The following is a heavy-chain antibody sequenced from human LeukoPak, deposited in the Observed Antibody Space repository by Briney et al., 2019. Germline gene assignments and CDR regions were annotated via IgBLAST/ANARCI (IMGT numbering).Heavy chain of an antibody. CDR1: GFTFSNAW. Sequence: GGSLRLSCAASGFTFSNAWMSWVRQAPGKGLEWVGRIKSKTDGGTTDYAAPVKGRFTISRDDSENTLYLQMNSLKTEDTAVYYCTTDKLLRFLEWLSPHWGQGTLVTVSS. V-gene: IGHV3-15*01. D-gene: IGHD3-3*01. CDR3: TTDKLLRFLEWLSPH. CDR2: IKSKTDGGTT. J-gene: IGHJ4*02.